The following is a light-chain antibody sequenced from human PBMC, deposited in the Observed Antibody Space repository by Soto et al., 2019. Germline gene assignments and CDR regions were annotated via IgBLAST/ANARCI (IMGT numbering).Light chain of an antibody. CDR2: RVI. Sequence: QSVLTQPASVSGSPGQSITISCIGTSSDIGRYDYVSWYQQLPGKAPKLIMYRVINRPSGVSDRFSGSKSGNSASLSISGLQPEDEASYFCGSYTSATTWVFGGGTQLTVL. J-gene: IGLJ3*02. CDR1: SSDIGRYDY. V-gene: IGLV2-14*03. CDR3: GSYTSATTWV.